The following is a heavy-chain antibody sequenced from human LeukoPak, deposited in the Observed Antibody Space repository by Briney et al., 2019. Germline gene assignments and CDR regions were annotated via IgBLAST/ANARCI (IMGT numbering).Heavy chain of an antibody. Sequence: GGSLRLSCAASGFTFSSYGMHWVRQAPGKGLEWVAFIRYDGSNKYYADSVKGRFTISRDNSKNTLHLQMNSLRAEDTAAYYCATYYDFWSGYSHLDYWGQGTLVTVSS. CDR1: GFTFSSYG. J-gene: IGHJ4*02. D-gene: IGHD3-3*01. CDR2: IRYDGSNK. CDR3: ATYYDFWSGYSHLDY. V-gene: IGHV3-30*02.